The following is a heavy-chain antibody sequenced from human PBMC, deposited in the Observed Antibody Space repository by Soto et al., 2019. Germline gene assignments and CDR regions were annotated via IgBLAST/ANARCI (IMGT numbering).Heavy chain of an antibody. CDR3: ARVVHSHYYDSSGYYSPFDY. D-gene: IGHD3-22*01. CDR2: TNAGNGNT. V-gene: IGHV1-3*01. Sequence: ASVKVSCKASGYTFTSYAMHWVRQAPGQRLEWMGWTNAGNGNTKYSQKFQGRVTITRDTSASTAYMELSSLRSEDTAVYYCARVVHSHYYDSSGYYSPFDYWGQGTLVTVSS. CDR1: GYTFTSYA. J-gene: IGHJ4*02.